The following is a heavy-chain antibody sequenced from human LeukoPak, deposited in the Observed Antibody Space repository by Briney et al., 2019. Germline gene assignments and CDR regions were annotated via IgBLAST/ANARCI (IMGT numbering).Heavy chain of an antibody. Sequence: ASVKVSCKASGSTFTGYYMHWVRQAPGPGLDWMGWINPNSGGTNYAQKIQGRVTMTRDTSISTAYMELTRLRSDDTAVYYCARDNGDYWFDYWGEGTLVTVSS. CDR3: ARDNGDYWFDY. D-gene: IGHD4-17*01. CDR2: INPNSGGT. J-gene: IGHJ4*02. CDR1: GSTFTGYY. V-gene: IGHV1-2*02.